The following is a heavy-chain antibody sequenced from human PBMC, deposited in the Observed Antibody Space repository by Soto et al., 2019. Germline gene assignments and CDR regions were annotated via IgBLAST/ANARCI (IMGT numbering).Heavy chain of an antibody. J-gene: IGHJ4*02. Sequence: GGSLRLSCAASGFTFSSYAMHWVRQAPGKGPEWVALISYDGTNKFYADSVKGRFTISRDNSKSTLYLQVDSLRPEDAAVYYCARDPKTSGGQHWAFNYFDSWGQGTLVTVS. CDR1: GFTFSSYA. V-gene: IGHV3-30-3*01. CDR2: ISYDGTNK. CDR3: ARDPKTSGGQHWAFNYFDS. D-gene: IGHD7-27*01.